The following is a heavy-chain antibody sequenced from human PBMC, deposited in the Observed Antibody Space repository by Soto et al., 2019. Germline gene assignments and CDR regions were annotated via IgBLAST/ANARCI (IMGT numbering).Heavy chain of an antibody. D-gene: IGHD3-22*01. V-gene: IGHV5-51*01. Sequence: GVSMKISCKGAGYNITNYWIGWVSKMPGKGLEWMGIIYPGGSDTRYSPSFQGQVTISADKSISTAYLQWSSLKASDTAIYYCARQSYYDSSGPDAFDIWGQGTMVTVS. CDR2: IYPGGSDT. CDR3: ARQSYYDSSGPDAFDI. CDR1: GYNITNYW. J-gene: IGHJ3*02.